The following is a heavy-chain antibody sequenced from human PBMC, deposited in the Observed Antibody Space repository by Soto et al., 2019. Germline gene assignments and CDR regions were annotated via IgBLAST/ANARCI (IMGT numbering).Heavy chain of an antibody. CDR1: GYTFTGYY. J-gene: IGHJ6*02. V-gene: IGHV1-2*04. CDR3: ARGKTYYGSGSSYHPVVESYYYYYGMDV. D-gene: IGHD3-10*01. Sequence: ASVKVSCKASGYTFTGYYMHWVRLAPGQGLEWMGWINPNSGGTNYAQKFQGWVTMTRDTSISTAYMELSRLRSDDTAVYYCARGKTYYGSGSSYHPVVESYYYYYGMDVWGQGTTVTVSS. CDR2: INPNSGGT.